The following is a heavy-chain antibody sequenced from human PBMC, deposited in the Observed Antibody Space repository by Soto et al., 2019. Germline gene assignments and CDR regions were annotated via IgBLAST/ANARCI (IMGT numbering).Heavy chain of an antibody. CDR3: VKDDRILGRRYFDL. CDR2: ISFSDGGT. J-gene: IGHJ2*01. CDR1: GFTFSSYA. Sequence: PGGSLRLSCAASGFTFSSYAMTWVRQAPGKGLEWVSSISFSDGGTYYADSVKGRLTISRDNSKYTFFLQMNSLRVEDTAVYYCVKDDRILGRRYFDLWGRGTLVTVSS. D-gene: IGHD2-15*01. V-gene: IGHV3-23*01.